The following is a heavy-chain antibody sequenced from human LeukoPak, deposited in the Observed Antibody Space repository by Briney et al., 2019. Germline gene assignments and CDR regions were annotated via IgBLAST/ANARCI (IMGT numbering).Heavy chain of an antibody. J-gene: IGHJ4*02. CDR1: GYTFTSYG. CDR2: ISAYNGNT. Sequence: GASVKVSCKASGYTFTSYGISWVRQAPGQGLEWMGWISAYNGNTNYAQKLQGRVTMTTDTSTSTAYMELRSLRSDDTAVYYCARDWLWFGEQHHYFDYWGQGTLVTVSS. V-gene: IGHV1-18*01. CDR3: ARDWLWFGEQHHYFDY. D-gene: IGHD3-10*01.